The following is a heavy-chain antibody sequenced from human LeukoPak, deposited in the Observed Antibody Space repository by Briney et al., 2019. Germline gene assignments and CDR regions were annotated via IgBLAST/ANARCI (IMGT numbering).Heavy chain of an antibody. Sequence: GGSLRLSCAASGFTFSRYSMNWVRQAPGKGLEWVSFISISSNYIYYPDSLKGRFTISRDNAKNSLYLQINSLRAEDTAVYYCARGSRLGVVGRDAFDIWGQGTMVTVSS. J-gene: IGHJ3*02. CDR2: ISISSNYI. V-gene: IGHV3-21*01. CDR1: GFTFSRYS. D-gene: IGHD3-3*01. CDR3: ARGSRLGVVGRDAFDI.